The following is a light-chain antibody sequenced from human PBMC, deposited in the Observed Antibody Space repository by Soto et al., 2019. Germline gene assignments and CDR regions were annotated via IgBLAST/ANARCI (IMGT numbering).Light chain of an antibody. Sequence: QSALTQPPSASGCPGHSVTISCTGTSSDLGRYYYVSWYQQHPGKAPKLMIYEVSRRPSGVPDRFSGSKSGNTASLTVSGLQAEDEADYYCGSYAGINNLLFGGGTKLTV. J-gene: IGLJ2*01. CDR2: EVS. V-gene: IGLV2-8*01. CDR1: SSDLGRYYY. CDR3: GSYAGINNLL.